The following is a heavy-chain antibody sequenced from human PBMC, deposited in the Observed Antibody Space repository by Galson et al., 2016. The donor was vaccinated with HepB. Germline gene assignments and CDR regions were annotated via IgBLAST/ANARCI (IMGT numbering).Heavy chain of an antibody. Sequence: SETLSLTCAVYGASFSNYYWSWIRQPPGKGLEWIGEINHSGNINYNPSLKSRVTLSVDTSKNRFSLNLSSVTAADTAVYYCARIAVLRYFDRSRDYYYGMDVWGQ. CDR3: ARIAVLRYFDRSRDYYYGMDV. CDR2: INHSGNI. CDR1: GASFSNYY. J-gene: IGHJ6*02. D-gene: IGHD3-9*01. V-gene: IGHV4-34*01.